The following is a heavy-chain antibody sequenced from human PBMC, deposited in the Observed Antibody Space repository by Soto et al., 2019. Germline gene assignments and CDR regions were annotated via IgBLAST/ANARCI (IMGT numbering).Heavy chain of an antibody. J-gene: IGHJ4*01. CDR1: GFNFSIYW. CDR2: INSDGSHT. CDR3: ARGGAYGDYRSDF. V-gene: IGHV3-74*01. D-gene: IGHD4-17*01. Sequence: EVQLVESGGGLAQPGGSLRLSCAASGFNFSIYWMHWVRQAPGKGLVWVSRINSDGSHTDYADSVKGRVTISRDNANNTLYLQRNSLGAEDTAVFYCARGGAYGDYRSDFWGHGTLVTVSS.